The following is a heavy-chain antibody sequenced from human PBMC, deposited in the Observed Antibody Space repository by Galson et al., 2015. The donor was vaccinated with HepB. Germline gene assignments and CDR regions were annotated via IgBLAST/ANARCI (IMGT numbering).Heavy chain of an antibody. CDR3: ARGALVVVVNATQNNWFDP. J-gene: IGHJ5*02. CDR1: GYTFTRYG. D-gene: IGHD2-15*01. Sequence: SVKVSCKASGYTFTRYGISWVRQAPGQGLEWMGWISTYNGDTNYARKLQGRVTMTTDTSTNTAYMELRSLRSDDTAVYYCARGALVVVVNATQNNWFDPWGQGTPVTVSS. V-gene: IGHV1-18*01. CDR2: ISTYNGDT.